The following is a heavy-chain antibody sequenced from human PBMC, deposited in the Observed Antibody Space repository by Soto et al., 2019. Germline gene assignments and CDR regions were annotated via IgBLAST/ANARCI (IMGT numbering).Heavy chain of an antibody. V-gene: IGHV1-46*01. Sequence: ASVKVSCKASGYTFTSYYMHWVRQAPGQGLEWMGIINPSGGSTSYAQKFQGRVTMTRDTSTSTVYMELSSLRSEDTAVYYCARDAVRITIFGVVPKVYYYGMDVWGQGTTVTV. J-gene: IGHJ6*02. D-gene: IGHD3-3*01. CDR3: ARDAVRITIFGVVPKVYYYGMDV. CDR1: GYTFTSYY. CDR2: INPSGGST.